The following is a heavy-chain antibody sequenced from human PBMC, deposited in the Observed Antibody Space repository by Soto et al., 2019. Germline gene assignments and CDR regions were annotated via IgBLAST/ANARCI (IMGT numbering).Heavy chain of an antibody. CDR1: GFTFSNAW. D-gene: IGHD3-9*01. CDR2: IKSKTDGGTT. V-gene: IGHV3-15*01. Sequence: PGGSLRLSCAASGFTFSNAWMRWVRQAPGKGLEWVGRIKSKTDGGTTDYAATVEGRFTISRDDSKNTLYLQTNRLKTEDTAVYYCTTDSILRYFDWPVSDSAFDIWGQGTMVTVSS. CDR3: TTDSILRYFDWPVSDSAFDI. J-gene: IGHJ3*02.